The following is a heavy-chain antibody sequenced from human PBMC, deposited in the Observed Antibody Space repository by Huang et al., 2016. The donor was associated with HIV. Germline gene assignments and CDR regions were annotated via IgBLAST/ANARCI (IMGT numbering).Heavy chain of an antibody. CDR3: ARGDYYDSSGYHPGHFDY. D-gene: IGHD3-22*01. Sequence: VQLIESGGGVVQPGKSLRLSCATSGFILSNDGMHWVRQAPGKGLKWVAFIRNDGMKKNYADSVRGRFTVGRDNAKNTLFLQRSSLRVDDTAVYYCARGDYYDSSGYHPGHFDYWGQGILVTVSS. CDR1: GFILSNDG. V-gene: IGHV3-33*04. CDR2: IRNDGMKK. J-gene: IGHJ4*02.